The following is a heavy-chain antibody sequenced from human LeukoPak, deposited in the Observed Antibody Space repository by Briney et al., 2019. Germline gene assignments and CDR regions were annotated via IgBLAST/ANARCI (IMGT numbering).Heavy chain of an antibody. CDR1: GGSISSGGYY. V-gene: IGHV4-31*03. J-gene: IGHJ4*02. Sequence: SETLSLTCTVSGGSISSGGYYWSWIRQHPGKGLEWIGYIYYRGSTYYNPSLKSRVTISVDTSKNQFSLKLSSVTAADTAVYYCARLRVVAATRAGAMEFDYWGQGTLVTVSS. CDR3: ARLRVVAATRAGAMEFDY. D-gene: IGHD2-15*01. CDR2: IYYRGST.